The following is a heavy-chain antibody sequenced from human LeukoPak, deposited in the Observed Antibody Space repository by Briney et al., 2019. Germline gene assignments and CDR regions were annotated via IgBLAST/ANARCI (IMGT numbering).Heavy chain of an antibody. CDR3: ARTDYYYDSSGYPDY. V-gene: IGHV1-18*01. CDR1: GYTFTSYG. CDR2: ISAYNGST. J-gene: IGHJ4*02. D-gene: IGHD3-22*01. Sequence: ASVKVSCKASGYTFTSYGISWVRQAPGQGLEWMGWISAYNGSTNYAQKLQGRVTMTTDTSTSTAYMELRSLRSDDTAVYYCARTDYYYDSSGYPDYWGQGTLVTVSS.